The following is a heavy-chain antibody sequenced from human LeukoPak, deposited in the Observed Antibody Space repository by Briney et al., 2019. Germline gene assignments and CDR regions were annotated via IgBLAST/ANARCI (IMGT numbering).Heavy chain of an antibody. D-gene: IGHD2-8*01. V-gene: IGHV3-23*01. J-gene: IGHJ6*02. CDR3: AKVGGYCTNGVCQNYYYYGMDV. Sequence: GGSLRLSCAASGFTFSSYAMSWVRQAPGKGLEWVSAISGSGGSTYYADSVKGRFTISRDNSKNTLYLQMNSLRAEDTAVYYCAKVGGYCTNGVCQNYYYYGMDVWGQGTTVTVSS. CDR1: GFTFSSYA. CDR2: ISGSGGST.